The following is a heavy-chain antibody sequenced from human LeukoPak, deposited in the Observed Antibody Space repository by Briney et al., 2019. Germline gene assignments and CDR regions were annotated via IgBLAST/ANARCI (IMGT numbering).Heavy chain of an antibody. V-gene: IGHV3-7*01. CDR3: ARGTTYCTNGVCYMGVLYYFDY. J-gene: IGHJ4*02. CDR2: IEQDGSEK. CDR1: GFTFSSYW. D-gene: IGHD2-8*01. Sequence: GGSLRLSCAASGFTFSSYWMSWVRQAPGMGLEWVANIEQDGSEKYYVGSVKGRFTISRDNAKNSLYLQMNSLRAEDTAVYYCARGTTYCTNGVCYMGVLYYFDYWGQGTLVTVSS.